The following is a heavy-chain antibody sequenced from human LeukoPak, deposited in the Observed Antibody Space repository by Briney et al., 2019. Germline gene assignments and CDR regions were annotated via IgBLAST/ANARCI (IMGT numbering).Heavy chain of an antibody. V-gene: IGHV4-34*01. CDR2: IDHREST. J-gene: IGHJ4*02. CDR3: QSRYLEWLLEY. CDR1: GWSFSDYY. Sequence: SETLSLTCAVCGWSFSDYYWSWIRQPPGKGLEWIGEIDHRESTTYNPSLKSRVTISVDTSKNQFSLRLSSVTAADTAVYYCQSRYLEWLLEYWGQGTLVTVSS. D-gene: IGHD3-3*01.